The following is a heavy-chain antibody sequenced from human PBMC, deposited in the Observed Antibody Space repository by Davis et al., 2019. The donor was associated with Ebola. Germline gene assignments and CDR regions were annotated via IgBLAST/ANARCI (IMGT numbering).Heavy chain of an antibody. CDR1: GGTFSSYA. J-gene: IGHJ6*02. V-gene: IGHV1-69*04. CDR2: IIPILGIA. CDR3: ARGAVAGPPGGHYYYGMDV. D-gene: IGHD6-19*01. Sequence: SVKVSCKASGGTFSSYAISWVRQAPGQGLEWMGRIIPILGIANYAQKFQGRVTITADKSTSTAYMELSSLRSEDTAVYYCARGAVAGPPGGHYYYGMDVWGQGTTVTVSS.